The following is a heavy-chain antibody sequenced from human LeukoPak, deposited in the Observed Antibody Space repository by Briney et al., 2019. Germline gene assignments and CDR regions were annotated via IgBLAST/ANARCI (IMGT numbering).Heavy chain of an antibody. D-gene: IGHD2/OR15-2a*01. V-gene: IGHV1-2*02. J-gene: IGHJ4*02. CDR3: ARDLTHLTCFDY. CDR2: INPNSGGT. CDR1: GYTFTGYY. Sequence: ASVKVSCKASGYTFTGYYMHWVRQAPGQGLEWMGWINPNSGGTNYAQKFQGRVTMTRDTSIGTAYMELSRLRSDDTAVYYCARDLTHLTCFDYWGQGTLVTVSS.